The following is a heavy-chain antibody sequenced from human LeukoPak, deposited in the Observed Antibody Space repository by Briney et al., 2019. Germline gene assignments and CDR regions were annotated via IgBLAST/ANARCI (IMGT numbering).Heavy chain of an antibody. D-gene: IGHD2-15*01. J-gene: IGHJ4*02. V-gene: IGHV3-23*01. CDR1: GLTFRNYA. CDR3: AKGGNCSGDSCFLLIDY. Sequence: GGSLRLSCAASGLTFRNYAMNWVRQAPGKGLEWVSTISGRGVSTYYADSVKGRFTISRDNSKNTLYLQMNSLRVDGTAVYYCAKGGNCSGDSCFLLIDYWGQGSLVTVSS. CDR2: ISGRGVST.